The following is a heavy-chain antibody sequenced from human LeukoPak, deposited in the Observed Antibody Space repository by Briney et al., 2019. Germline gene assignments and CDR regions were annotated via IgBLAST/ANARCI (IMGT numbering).Heavy chain of an antibody. D-gene: IGHD3-3*01. CDR3: AKDSYYDFWSGYYLDYFDY. CDR2: ISSDGRNK. J-gene: IGHJ4*02. Sequence: GGSLRLSCAASGFTFSSYWMSWVRQAPGKGPEWVAVISSDGRNKYNADSVYGRFTISRDNSKNTLYLQMNSLRAEDTAVYYCAKDSYYDFWSGYYLDYFDYWGQGTLVTVSS. V-gene: IGHV3-30*07. CDR1: GFTFSSYW.